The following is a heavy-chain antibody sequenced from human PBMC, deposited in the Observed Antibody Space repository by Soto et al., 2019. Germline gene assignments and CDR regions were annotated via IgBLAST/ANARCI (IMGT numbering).Heavy chain of an antibody. CDR1: GDSISSRSYY. V-gene: IGHV4-39*01. J-gene: IGHJ4*02. CDR3: ARQRTSVVTQAYFDV. Sequence: SETLSLTCTVTGDSISSRSYYWGWIRQPPGKGLEWIGSIYYSGSTYNNPSLRSRVSMSIDTSKDQFSLKLKSVTAADTALYFCARQRTSVVTQAYFDVWGPGYLVTVSS. CDR2: IYYSGST. D-gene: IGHD2-21*02.